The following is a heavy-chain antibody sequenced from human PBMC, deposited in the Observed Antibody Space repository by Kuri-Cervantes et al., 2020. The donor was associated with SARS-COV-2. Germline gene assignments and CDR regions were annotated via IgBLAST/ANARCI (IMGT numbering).Heavy chain of an antibody. CDR2: IWYDGSNK. Sequence: LYSVSSEFTFSSYGMHWVRQAPGKGLEWVAVIWYDGSNKYYADSVKGRFTISRDNSKNTLYLQMNSLRAEDTAVYYCARDRPEVVPLYYFNSWGQVTLVTVSS. D-gene: IGHD3-22*01. CDR1: EFTFSSYG. J-gene: IGHJ4*02. V-gene: IGHV3-33*01. CDR3: ARDRPEVVPLYYFNS.